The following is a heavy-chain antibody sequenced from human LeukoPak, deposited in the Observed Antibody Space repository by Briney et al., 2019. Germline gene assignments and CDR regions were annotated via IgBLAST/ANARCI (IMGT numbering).Heavy chain of an antibody. CDR3: ARLHSSGWPLECMDV. CDR1: GYTFTSYG. Sequence: GASVKVSCKASGYTFTSYGISWVRQAPGQGLEWMGWISAYNGNTNYAQKLQGRVTLTTDSSTRTAYMELRSLTSDDTAVYYCARLHSSGWPLECMDVWGQGTTVTVSS. CDR2: ISAYNGNT. D-gene: IGHD6-19*01. J-gene: IGHJ6*02. V-gene: IGHV1-18*01.